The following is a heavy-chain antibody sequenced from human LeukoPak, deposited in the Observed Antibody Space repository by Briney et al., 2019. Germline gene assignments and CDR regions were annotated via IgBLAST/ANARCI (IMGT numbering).Heavy chain of an antibody. V-gene: IGHV3-74*01. J-gene: IGHJ4*02. D-gene: IGHD4-17*01. Sequence: PGGSLRRSCVASGFTFSSYWMHWVRQAPGKGLVWVSRIKIDGSGTGYADSVKGRFTISRDNAKNTLYLQMNSLRADDTAVYYCARDSTVSDFDYWGQGTLVTVSS. CDR2: IKIDGSGT. CDR3: ARDSTVSDFDY. CDR1: GFTFSSYW.